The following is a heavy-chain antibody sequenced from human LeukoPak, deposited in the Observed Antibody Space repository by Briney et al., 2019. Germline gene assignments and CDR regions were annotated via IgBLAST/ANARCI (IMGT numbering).Heavy chain of an antibody. D-gene: IGHD6-13*01. V-gene: IGHV3-23*01. CDR3: ATTKGVAAAAGDFDY. CDR2: ISGSGGST. CDR1: GFPLRSYG. Sequence: GGSLRLSCAASGFPLRSYGMSWVRQAPGKGLEWVSGISGSGGSTYYADSVKGRFTISRDNSKNTLYLQMNSLRAEDTAVYYCATTKGVAAAAGDFDYWGQGTLVTVSS. J-gene: IGHJ4*02.